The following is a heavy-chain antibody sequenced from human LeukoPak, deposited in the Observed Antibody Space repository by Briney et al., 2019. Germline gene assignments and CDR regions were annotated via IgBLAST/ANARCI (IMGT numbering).Heavy chain of an antibody. Sequence: GGSLRLSCAASGFTFNSYWIHWVRQAPGKGLVWVSRINTDGSRTNYADSVKGRFAISRDDAKNTVHLQMYSLGAEDSAVYYCVRGASLAYYMDVWGKGTTVSVSS. D-gene: IGHD3-16*02. J-gene: IGHJ6*03. CDR3: VRGASLAYYMDV. CDR2: INTDGSRT. V-gene: IGHV3-74*01. CDR1: GFTFNSYW.